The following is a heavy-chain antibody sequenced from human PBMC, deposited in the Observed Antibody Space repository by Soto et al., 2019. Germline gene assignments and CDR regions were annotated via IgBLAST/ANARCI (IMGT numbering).Heavy chain of an antibody. Sequence: QAQLQESGPGLVKPSQTLSLTCTVSGGSISSGGYYWSWIRQHPGKGLEWIGNIDYSGSTYYNPSLKSRVTIAVDKSKNQLYLKLSSVTAADTAVYYCSRDPLGKPFGYFKYWGQGILVNVSS. CDR3: SRDPLGKPFGYFKY. CDR1: GGSISSGGYY. V-gene: IGHV4-31*03. J-gene: IGHJ4*02. CDR2: IDYSGST. D-gene: IGHD3-16*01.